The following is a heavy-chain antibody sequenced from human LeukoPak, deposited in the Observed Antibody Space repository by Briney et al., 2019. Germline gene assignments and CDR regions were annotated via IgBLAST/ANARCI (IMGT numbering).Heavy chain of an antibody. CDR1: GFTFSNNW. V-gene: IGHV3-7*01. J-gene: IGHJ4*02. D-gene: IGHD6-19*01. CDR2: IKQDGSEK. CDR3: VRDFYGSGPDLDY. Sequence: GGSLRLSYVASGFTFSNNWMGWVRQTPGKGLEWVANIKQDGSEKNYVSSVKGRFTISRDNAKSSLSLQMDSLRAEDTAMYYCVRDFYGSGPDLDYWGQGTLVTVSS.